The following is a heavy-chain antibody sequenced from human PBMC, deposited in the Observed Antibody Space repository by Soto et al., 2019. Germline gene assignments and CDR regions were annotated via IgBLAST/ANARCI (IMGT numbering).Heavy chain of an antibody. J-gene: IGHJ5*02. D-gene: IGHD4-17*01. CDR2: ITSSSSSI. CDR3: SSHYGDHGCFDP. CDR1: GFTFSAYN. Sequence: EVQLLESGGGLVQPGGSLRLSCAASGFTFSAYNMNWVRQPPGKGLEWVSSITSSSSSIYYADSLTGRFTISRDNAKNSLCLQMNSLRAADTAVYYCSSHYGDHGCFDPWGQGTLVTVSS. V-gene: IGHV3-21*06.